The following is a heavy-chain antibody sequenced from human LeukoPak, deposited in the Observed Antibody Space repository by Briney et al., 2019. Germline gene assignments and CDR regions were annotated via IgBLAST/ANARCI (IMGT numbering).Heavy chain of an antibody. V-gene: IGHV1-69*13. D-gene: IGHD3-22*01. J-gene: IGHJ6*02. Sequence: ASVKVSCKASGGTFSSYAISWVRQAPGQGLEWMGGIIPIFGTANYAQKFQGRVTITADESTSTAYMELSSLRSEDTAVYYCARLVYDSSGYYSYYYCGMDVWGQGTTVTVSS. CDR3: ARLVYDSSGYYSYYYCGMDV. CDR2: IIPIFGTA. CDR1: GGTFSSYA.